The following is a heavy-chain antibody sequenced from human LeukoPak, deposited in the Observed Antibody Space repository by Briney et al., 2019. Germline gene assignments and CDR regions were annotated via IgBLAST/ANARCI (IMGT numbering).Heavy chain of an antibody. Sequence: PSETLSLTCAVYSGSFTGYYCSWIRQPPGKRLEWIWEINHSGSTNYNPSLKSRATISVDTSKNQFSLKLSSVTAADTAVYYCARGRYGMDVWGQGTTVTVSS. CDR2: INHSGST. V-gene: IGHV4-34*01. CDR3: ARGRYGMDV. J-gene: IGHJ6*02. CDR1: SGSFTGYY.